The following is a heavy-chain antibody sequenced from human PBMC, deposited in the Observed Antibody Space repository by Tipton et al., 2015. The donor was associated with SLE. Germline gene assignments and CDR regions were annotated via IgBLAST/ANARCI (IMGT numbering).Heavy chain of an antibody. Sequence: TLSLTCAVSGYSISSGNHWGWIRQPPGKGLEWIGTIYHSGTTNYNPSLKSRVTMSVDTSKNQFSLNLTSVTAADAAVYYCARITVGQPDYWGQGTLVTVSS. D-gene: IGHD3-10*01. CDR3: ARITVGQPDY. CDR2: IYHSGTT. CDR1: GYSISSGNH. J-gene: IGHJ4*02. V-gene: IGHV4-38-2*01.